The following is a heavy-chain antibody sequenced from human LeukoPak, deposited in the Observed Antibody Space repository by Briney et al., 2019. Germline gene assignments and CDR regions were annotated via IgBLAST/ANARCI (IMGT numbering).Heavy chain of an antibody. Sequence: SVKVSCKASGGTFSSYAISWVRQAPGQGLEWMGGIIPIFGTANYAQKFQGRVTITTDESTSTAYMELSSLRSEDTAVYYCARNYYDSSGYYEFDYWGQGTLVTVSS. CDR1: GGTFSSYA. CDR3: ARNYYDSSGYYEFDY. V-gene: IGHV1-69*05. CDR2: IIPIFGTA. D-gene: IGHD3-22*01. J-gene: IGHJ4*02.